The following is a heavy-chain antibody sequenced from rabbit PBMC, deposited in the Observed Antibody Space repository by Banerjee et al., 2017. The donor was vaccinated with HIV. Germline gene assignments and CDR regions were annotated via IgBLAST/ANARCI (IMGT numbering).Heavy chain of an antibody. CDR3: ARDFTL. Sequence: QEQLEESGGDLVKPEGSLTLTCTASGFTISSYHMCWVRQAPGKGLEWIACIYVGSSGSTYYANWAKGRFTISKTSSTAVTLQMTSLTAADTATYICARDFTLWGQGTLVTVS. J-gene: IGHJ4*01. V-gene: IGHV1S45*01. CDR2: IYVGSSGST. CDR1: GFTISSYH.